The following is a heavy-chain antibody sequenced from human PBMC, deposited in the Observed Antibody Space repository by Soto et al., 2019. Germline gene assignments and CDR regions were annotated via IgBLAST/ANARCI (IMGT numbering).Heavy chain of an antibody. CDR3: ARVYQIYGGLGVYDS. CDR2: ISAYNGNT. V-gene: IGHV1-18*01. J-gene: IGHJ4*02. Sequence: ASVKVSCKASGYTFTSYGISWVRQAPGQGLEWMGWISAYNGNTNYAQKLQGRVTMTTDTSTSTAYMELRSLRSDDTAVYYCARVYQIYGGLGVYDSWGQGTLVTVSS. D-gene: IGHD5-12*01. CDR1: GYTFTSYG.